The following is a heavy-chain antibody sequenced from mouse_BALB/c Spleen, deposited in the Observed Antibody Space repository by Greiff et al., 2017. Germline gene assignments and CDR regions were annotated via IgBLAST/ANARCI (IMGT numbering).Heavy chain of an antibody. V-gene: IGHV5-6-2*01. J-gene: IGHJ1*01. CDR3: ARHGGGWYFDV. Sequence: EVKLVESGGGLVKLGGSLKLSCAASGFTFSSYYMSWVRQTPEKRLELVAAINSNGGSTYYPDTVKGRFTISRDNAKNTLYLQMSSLKSEDTALYYCARHGGGWYFDVWGAGTTVTVSS. CDR2: INSNGGST. CDR1: GFTFSSYY.